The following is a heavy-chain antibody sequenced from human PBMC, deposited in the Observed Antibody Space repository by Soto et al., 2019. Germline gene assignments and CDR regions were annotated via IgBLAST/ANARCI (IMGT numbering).Heavy chain of an antibody. CDR3: ARPMSGSTAAAPEY. Sequence: GGSLRLSCAASGFTFSSYAMHWVRQAPGKGLEWVAVISYDGSNKYYADSVKGRFTISRDNSKNTLYLQMNSLRAEDTAVYYCARPMSGSTAAAPEYWGQGTLVTVSS. J-gene: IGHJ4*02. V-gene: IGHV3-30-3*01. CDR2: ISYDGSNK. D-gene: IGHD2-15*01. CDR1: GFTFSSYA.